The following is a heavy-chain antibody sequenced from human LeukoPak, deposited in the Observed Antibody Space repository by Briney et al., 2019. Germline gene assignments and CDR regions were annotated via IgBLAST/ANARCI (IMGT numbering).Heavy chain of an antibody. Sequence: GASVKVSCKASGYTFTSYDINRVRQATGQGLEWMGWMNPNSGNTGYAQKFQGRVTMTRNTSISTAYMELSSLRSEDTAVYYCAIMITFGGVIAPYDYWGQGTLVTVSS. D-gene: IGHD3-16*02. J-gene: IGHJ4*02. CDR2: MNPNSGNT. CDR3: AIMITFGGVIAPYDY. CDR1: GYTFTSYD. V-gene: IGHV1-8*01.